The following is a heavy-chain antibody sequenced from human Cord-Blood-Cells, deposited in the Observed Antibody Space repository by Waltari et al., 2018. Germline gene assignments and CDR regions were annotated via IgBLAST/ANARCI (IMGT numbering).Heavy chain of an antibody. V-gene: IGHV3-23*01. J-gene: IGHJ4*02. Sequence: EVQLLDPGGGLVQPGGSLRLSCAASGFTLRRYDMSRVGQAPGKGLEWVSAISGSGGSTYYADSVKGRFTISRDNSKNTLYLQMNSLRAEDTAVYYCAKDHLAGDDYWGQGTLVTVSS. CDR2: ISGSGGST. CDR1: GFTLRRYD. CDR3: AKDHLAGDDY. D-gene: IGHD6-19*01.